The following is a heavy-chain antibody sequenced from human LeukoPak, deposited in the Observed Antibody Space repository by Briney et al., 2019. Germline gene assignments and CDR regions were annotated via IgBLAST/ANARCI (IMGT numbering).Heavy chain of an antibody. CDR3: ARSFIGYREY. V-gene: IGHV3-74*01. CDR2: INEGGRIT. J-gene: IGHJ4*02. D-gene: IGHD5-18*01. Sequence: GGSLRLSCAASGLTLSSHWVHWVRQAPGKGLVWVSRINEGGRITNYADSVKGRFTISRDNAKNTVYLQMNSLRAADMAVYYCARSFIGYREYWGQGTQVTVS. CDR1: GLTLSSHW.